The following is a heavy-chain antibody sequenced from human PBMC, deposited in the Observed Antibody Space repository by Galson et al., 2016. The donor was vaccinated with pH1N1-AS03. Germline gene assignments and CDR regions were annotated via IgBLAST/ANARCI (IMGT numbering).Heavy chain of an antibody. Sequence: QSGAEVKKPGESLKISCKGSEYRFTNYWIGWVRQMPGKGLEWMGIIYPGNSDSRYNKSFQGQVTISADTSISTVYLQWSSLQASDTAMYYCSRPRLNYFDNWGQGTLVTVSS. CDR1: EYRFTNYW. D-gene: IGHD3-16*01. CDR2: IYPGNSDS. V-gene: IGHV5-51*03. J-gene: IGHJ4*02. CDR3: SRPRLNYFDN.